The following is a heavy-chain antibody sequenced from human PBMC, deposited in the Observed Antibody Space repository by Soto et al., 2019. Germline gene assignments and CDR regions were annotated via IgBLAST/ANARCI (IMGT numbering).Heavy chain of an antibody. D-gene: IGHD6-19*01. CDR2: ISWNRGSI. CDR3: AKDARPSLVAVDGTYNGFDP. J-gene: IGHJ5*02. Sequence: EVQLVESGGGLVQPGRSLRLSCAASGFTFDDYAMHWVRQAPGKGLEWVSGISWNRGSIGYADSVKGRFTISRDNAKNPLYLQMNSLRAEDTALYYCAKDARPSLVAVDGTYNGFDPWGQGTLVTVSS. CDR1: GFTFDDYA. V-gene: IGHV3-9*01.